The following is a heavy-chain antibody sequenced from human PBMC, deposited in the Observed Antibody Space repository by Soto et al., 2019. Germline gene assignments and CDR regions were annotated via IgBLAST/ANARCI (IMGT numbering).Heavy chain of an antibody. CDR2: ISTGGSNA. Sequence: HPGGSLRLSCTASGFTFSMYGMSWVRQAPGEGLEWLSVISTGGSNAYYADSVKGRFTISRDNSKNTLFLQMSSLRAEDTAVYYCVKCGLGHYYGLDVWGQGTSVTVSS. D-gene: IGHD3-10*01. J-gene: IGHJ6*02. CDR3: VKCGLGHYYGLDV. CDR1: GFTFSMYG. V-gene: IGHV3-23*01.